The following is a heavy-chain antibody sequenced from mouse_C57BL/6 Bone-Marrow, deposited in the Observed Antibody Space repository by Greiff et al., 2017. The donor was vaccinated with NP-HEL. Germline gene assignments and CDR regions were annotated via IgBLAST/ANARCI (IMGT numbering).Heavy chain of an antibody. D-gene: IGHD5-5*01. CDR3: ARFYLFFAY. J-gene: IGHJ3*01. Sequence: VKLMESGAELARPGASVKLSGKASGYTFTSYGISWVKQRTGQGLEWIGEIYPRSGNTYYNEKFKGKATLTADKSSSTAYMELRSLTSEDSAVYFCARFYLFFAYWGQGTLVTVSA. CDR1: GYTFTSYG. CDR2: IYPRSGNT. V-gene: IGHV1-81*01.